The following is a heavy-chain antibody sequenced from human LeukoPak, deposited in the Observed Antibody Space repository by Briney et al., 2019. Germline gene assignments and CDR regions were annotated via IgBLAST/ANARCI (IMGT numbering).Heavy chain of an antibody. V-gene: IGHV3-23*01. CDR2: IVGSGSNT. J-gene: IGHJ4*02. CDR3: AMWGDYDILTGYYDSDY. Sequence: GASLRLSCAASGFTFSNYAMSWVRHAPGKGLEWVSAIVGSGSNTYYADSVKGRFTISRDNPKNTLYLQMNSLRADDTAVYYCAMWGDYDILTGYYDSDYWGQGTLVTVSS. D-gene: IGHD3-9*01. CDR1: GFTFSNYA.